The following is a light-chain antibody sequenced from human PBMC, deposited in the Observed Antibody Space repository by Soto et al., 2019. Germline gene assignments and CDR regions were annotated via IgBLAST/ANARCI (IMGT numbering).Light chain of an antibody. J-gene: IGKJ1*01. CDR1: QSVSTN. Sequence: ETVMTQSVATLSVSPGERATLSCRASQSVSTNLAWYQQKPGQAPSLLIYGASTRVTGVPPRFSGSGSGTEFTLTINSLQSEDVAVYYCQQYKNWPRTFGQGTKVEIK. V-gene: IGKV3-15*01. CDR2: GAS. CDR3: QQYKNWPRT.